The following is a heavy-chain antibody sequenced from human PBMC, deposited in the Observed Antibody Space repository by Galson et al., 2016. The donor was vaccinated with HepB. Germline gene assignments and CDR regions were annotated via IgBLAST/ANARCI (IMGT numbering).Heavy chain of an antibody. J-gene: IGHJ5*02. D-gene: IGHD3-3*01. Sequence: TLSLTCTVSGYSISSGYYWGWIRQPPGEGLEWIGSIDHIGSPYYKPSLRSRVTISRDTSKNEVSLTLRSVTAADTAVYFCARDQATIFGVYIRGNWFDPWGQGALVTVSS. CDR2: IDHIGSP. CDR1: GYSISSGYY. V-gene: IGHV4-38-2*02. CDR3: ARDQATIFGVYIRGNWFDP.